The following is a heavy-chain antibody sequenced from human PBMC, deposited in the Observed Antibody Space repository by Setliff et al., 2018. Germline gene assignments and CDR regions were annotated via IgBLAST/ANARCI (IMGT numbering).Heavy chain of an antibody. J-gene: IGHJ4*02. D-gene: IGHD6-19*01. CDR2: IHYSENT. CDR1: GGSITSGRYY. CDR3: ARGNSRSSVWYVVPHFDY. Sequence: SETLSLTCTVSGGSITSGRYYWGWIRQPPGQGLEWIASIHYSENTYYNPSLKTRVTISVDTSKNQFSLRLKSVTAADTAVYYCARGNSRSSVWYVVPHFDYWGQGTLVTVSS. V-gene: IGHV4-39*01.